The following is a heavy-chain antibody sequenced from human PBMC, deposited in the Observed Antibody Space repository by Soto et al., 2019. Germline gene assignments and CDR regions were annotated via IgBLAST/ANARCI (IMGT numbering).Heavy chain of an antibody. J-gene: IGHJ6*02. Sequence: QVQLVQSGAEVKKPGSSVKVSCKASGGTFSSYAISWVRQAPGQGLEWMGGIIPIFGTANYAQKFQGRVTITADESTSTAYMELSSLRSEDTAVYYCARDPLRLVGAGAHYYYYGMDVWGQGTTVTVSS. CDR2: IIPIFGTA. D-gene: IGHD1-26*01. CDR1: GGTFSSYA. V-gene: IGHV1-69*01. CDR3: ARDPLRLVGAGAHYYYYGMDV.